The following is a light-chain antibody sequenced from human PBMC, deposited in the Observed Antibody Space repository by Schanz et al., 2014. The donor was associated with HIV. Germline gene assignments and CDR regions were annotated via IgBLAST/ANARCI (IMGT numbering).Light chain of an antibody. Sequence: QSVLIQPPSVSGSPGQSVTFSCTGTSSDVGSYDYLSWYQQHPGTVPKPMIYNVNTQPSRVPDRFSGSKSGNTASMTISGLQAEDEADYFCCSDTRTGTLIFGGGTKLTVL. V-gene: IGLV2-18*02. CDR3: CSDTRTGTLI. J-gene: IGLJ2*01. CDR1: SSDVGSYDY. CDR2: NVN.